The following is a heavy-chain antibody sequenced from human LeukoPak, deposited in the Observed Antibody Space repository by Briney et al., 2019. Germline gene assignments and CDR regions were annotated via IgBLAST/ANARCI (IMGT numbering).Heavy chain of an antibody. D-gene: IGHD3-3*01. CDR1: GFTFSSYW. V-gene: IGHV3-74*01. CDR2: INSDGSST. Sequence: PAGSLSLSCAASGFTFSSYWMHWFLQAPGKGLLLVSRINSDGSSTSYAASVKGRFTISRDNAKNTLYLQMNCLRAEDTAVYYCARDKLVRRITIFGVVTPTHNLFVPWGQGTLVTVFS. J-gene: IGHJ5*02. CDR3: ARDKLVRRITIFGVVTPTHNLFVP.